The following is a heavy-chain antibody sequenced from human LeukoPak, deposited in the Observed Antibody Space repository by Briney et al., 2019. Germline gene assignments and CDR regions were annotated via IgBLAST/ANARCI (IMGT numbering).Heavy chain of an antibody. D-gene: IGHD2-2*01. Sequence: ASVKVSCKASGYTFTGYYMHWVRQAPGQGHEWMGRINPNSGGTNYAQKFQGRVTMTRDTSISTAYMELSRLRSDDTAVYYCARDHSYCSSTSCYHWFDPWGQGTLVTVSS. J-gene: IGHJ5*02. CDR1: GYTFTGYY. CDR2: INPNSGGT. CDR3: ARDHSYCSSTSCYHWFDP. V-gene: IGHV1-2*06.